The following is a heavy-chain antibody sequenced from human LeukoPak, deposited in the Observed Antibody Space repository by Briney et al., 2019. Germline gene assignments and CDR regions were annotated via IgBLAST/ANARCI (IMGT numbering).Heavy chain of an antibody. V-gene: IGHV3-11*04. CDR3: ARDSGVGELLEG. J-gene: IGHJ3*01. CDR2: ISSGGGSI. CDR1: GLTLSDHH. Sequence: TGGSLRLSCAASGLTLSDHHMSWIRQAPGKGLECVSYISSGGGSISYAESVKGRFTISRDTSKNSLYLQMNSLRAEDTAVYYCARDSGVGELLEGWGQGTMVTVSS. D-gene: IGHD3-10*01.